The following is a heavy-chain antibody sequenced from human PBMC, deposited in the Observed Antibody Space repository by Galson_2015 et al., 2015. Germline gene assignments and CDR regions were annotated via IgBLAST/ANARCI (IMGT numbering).Heavy chain of an antibody. CDR3: ARDGYCSGGSCYSDY. CDR2: IIPIFGTA. Sequence: SVKVSCKASGGTFSSYAISWVRQAPGRGLEWMGGIIPIFGTANYAQKFQGRVTITADESTSTAYMELSSLRSEDTAVYYCARDGYCSGGSCYSDYWGQGTLVTVSS. D-gene: IGHD2-15*01. J-gene: IGHJ4*02. CDR1: GGTFSSYA. V-gene: IGHV1-69*13.